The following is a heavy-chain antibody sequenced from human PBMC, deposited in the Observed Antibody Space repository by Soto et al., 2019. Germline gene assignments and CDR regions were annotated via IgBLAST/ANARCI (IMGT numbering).Heavy chain of an antibody. J-gene: IGHJ5*01. V-gene: IGHV3-74*01. CDR1: GFTFFAYW. CDR2: INSDGSHT. D-gene: IGHD4-17*01. Sequence: EVQLVESGGGLVQPGGSLRLSCAASGFTFFAYWIHWVRQVPGKGLVWVSRINSDGSHTSYADSVRGRFTISRDNSKNTVYLQMNGLTAEDTAVYYCAKEGEYGDYGGENWFDSWGQGSLVTVSS. CDR3: AKEGEYGDYGGENWFDS.